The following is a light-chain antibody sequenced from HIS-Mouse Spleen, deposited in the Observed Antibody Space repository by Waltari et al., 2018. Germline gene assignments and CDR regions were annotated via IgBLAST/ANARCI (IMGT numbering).Light chain of an antibody. CDR1: SRDVGGYNL. J-gene: IGLJ2*01. V-gene: IGLV2-23*01. CDR3: CSYAGSSTFV. Sequence: QSALTQPASVSGSPGQSITISCTGTSRDVGGYNLSSWYQQHPGKAPKLMIYEGSKRPSGVSNRFSGSKSGNTASLTISGLQAEDEADYYCCSYAGSSTFVFGGGTKLTVL. CDR2: EGS.